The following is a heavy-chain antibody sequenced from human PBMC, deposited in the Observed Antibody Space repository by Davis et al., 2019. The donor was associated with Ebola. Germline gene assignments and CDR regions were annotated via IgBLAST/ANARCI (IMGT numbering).Heavy chain of an antibody. CDR2: INAGNGDT. Sequence: AASVKVSCKASGYIFTSYAIHWVRQAPGQRLEWMGWINAGNGDTKYSQKFRGRVTITRATSASTAYMELSSLRFEDTAVYYCARGPGKYSYYYGMDVWGQGTTVTVSS. CDR1: GYIFTSYA. D-gene: IGHD2/OR15-2a*01. V-gene: IGHV1-3*01. CDR3: ARGPGKYSYYYGMDV. J-gene: IGHJ6*02.